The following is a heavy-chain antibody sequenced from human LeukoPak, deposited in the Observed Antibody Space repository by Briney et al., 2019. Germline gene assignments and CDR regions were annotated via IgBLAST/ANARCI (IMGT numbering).Heavy chain of an antibody. J-gene: IGHJ4*02. V-gene: IGHV4-39*01. D-gene: IGHD5-12*01. CDR3: ARQESGMVATSNQYYFDY. CDR1: GGSISSSSYH. CDR2: IYYSGST. Sequence: PSETLSLTCTVSGGSISSSSYHWGWIRQPPGKGLEWIGSIYYSGSTYYNPSLKSRVTISVDTSKNQFSLKLSSVTAADTAVYYCARQESGMVATSNQYYFDYWGQGTLVTVSS.